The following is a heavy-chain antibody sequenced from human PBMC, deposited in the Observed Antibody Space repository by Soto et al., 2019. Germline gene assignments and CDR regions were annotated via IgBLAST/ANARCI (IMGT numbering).Heavy chain of an antibody. V-gene: IGHV4-38-2*01. Sequence: SETLSLTCGVAGYSISSGYYWGWIRQPPGKGLEWIGSIYHSGSTYYNPSLKSRVTISVDTSKNQFSLKLSSVTAADTAVYYCARCRVGLFGVVTEDYWGQGTLVPVSS. CDR2: IYHSGST. CDR3: ARCRVGLFGVVTEDY. CDR1: GYSISSGYY. D-gene: IGHD3-3*01. J-gene: IGHJ4*02.